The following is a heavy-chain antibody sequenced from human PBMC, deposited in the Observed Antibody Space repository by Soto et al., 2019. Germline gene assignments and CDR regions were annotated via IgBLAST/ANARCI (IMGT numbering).Heavy chain of an antibody. CDR2: IIPILGIA. CDR1: GGTFSSYT. Sequence: QVQLVQSGAEVKKPGSSVKVSCKASGGTFSSYTISWVRQAPGQVLEWMGRIIPILGIANYAQKFQGRVTITADKSTSTAYMELSSLRSEDTAVYYCAREGYCSSTSCPTGYYYYMDVWGKGTTVTVSS. D-gene: IGHD2-2*01. V-gene: IGHV1-69*02. CDR3: AREGYCSSTSCPTGYYYYMDV. J-gene: IGHJ6*03.